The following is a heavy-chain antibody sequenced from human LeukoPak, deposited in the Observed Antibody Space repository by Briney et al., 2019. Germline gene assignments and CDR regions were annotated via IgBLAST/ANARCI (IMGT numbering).Heavy chain of an antibody. Sequence: SETLSLTCSVSGESITTRHYYWGWIRQPPRKGLEWIGSIYCGEATSYNPSLMSRGTITIDTSSNHFSLRLTSVTAADTAVYYCAKGGDSYKVGNYWGQGTLVTVSS. CDR2: IYCGEAT. D-gene: IGHD5-24*01. CDR3: AKGGDSYKVGNY. V-gene: IGHV4-39*07. CDR1: GESITTRHYY. J-gene: IGHJ4*02.